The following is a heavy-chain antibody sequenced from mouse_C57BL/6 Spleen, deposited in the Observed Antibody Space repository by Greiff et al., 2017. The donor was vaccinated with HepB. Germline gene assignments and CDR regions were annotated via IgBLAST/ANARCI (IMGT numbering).Heavy chain of an antibody. J-gene: IGHJ2*01. V-gene: IGHV5-4*03. CDR3: AGTVVAYLDY. CDR1: GFTFSSYA. Sequence: EVKLVESGGGLVKPGGSLKLSCAASGFTFSSYAMSWVRQTPEKRLEWVATISDGGSYTYYPDNVKGRFTISRDNAKNNLYLQMSHLKSEDTAMYYCAGTVVAYLDYWGQGTTLTVSS. D-gene: IGHD1-1*01. CDR2: ISDGGSYT.